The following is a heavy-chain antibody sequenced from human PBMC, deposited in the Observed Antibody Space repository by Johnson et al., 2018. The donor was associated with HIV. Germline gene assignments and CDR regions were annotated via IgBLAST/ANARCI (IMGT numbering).Heavy chain of an antibody. CDR1: GFTFGDYY. CDR3: ERDPGSSAFDI. Sequence: QLVESGGGLVKPGGSLRLSCAASGFTFGDYYMTWIRQAPGKGLEWVSYISSSGNTIYYADSVQGRFTISRDNAKNSLYLQMNSLRAEDTALYYCERDPGSSAFDIWGQGTMVTVSS. V-gene: IGHV3-11*01. D-gene: IGHD3-10*01. J-gene: IGHJ3*02. CDR2: ISSSGNTI.